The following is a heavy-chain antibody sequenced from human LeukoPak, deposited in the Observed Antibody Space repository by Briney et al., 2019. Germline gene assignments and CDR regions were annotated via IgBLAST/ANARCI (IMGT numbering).Heavy chain of an antibody. D-gene: IGHD1-26*01. V-gene: IGHV1-46*01. Sequence: ASVKVSCKGSGYTFTSYYMHWVRQAPGQGLEWMGIINPSGGSTSYAQKFQGRVTMTRDTSTSTVYMELSSLRSEDTAVYYCATIVGATGGFDYWGQGTLVTVSS. CDR3: ATIVGATGGFDY. J-gene: IGHJ4*02. CDR1: GYTFTSYY. CDR2: INPSGGST.